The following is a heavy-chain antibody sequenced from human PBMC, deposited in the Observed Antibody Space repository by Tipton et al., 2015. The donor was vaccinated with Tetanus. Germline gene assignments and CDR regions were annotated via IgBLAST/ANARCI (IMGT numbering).Heavy chain of an antibody. CDR1: GFTFSSYG. CDR3: GREWVSEPHWWAGL. D-gene: IGHD2-8*02. Sequence: SLRLSCAASGFTFSSYGMHWVRQAPGQGLEWVAVIWYGGSNKYYADSVKGRFTISRDNSKNTRDLQMKILLAEDTAVYYGGREWVSEPHWWAGLWGRGPLVPVS. J-gene: IGHJ2*01. V-gene: IGHV3-33*08. CDR2: IWYGGSNK.